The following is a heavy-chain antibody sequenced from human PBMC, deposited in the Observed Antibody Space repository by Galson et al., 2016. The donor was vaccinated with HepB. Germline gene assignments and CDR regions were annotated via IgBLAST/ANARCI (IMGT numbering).Heavy chain of an antibody. CDR2: ISWNGRDI. Sequence: SLRLSCAASGFTFDDYGMSWVRQAPGKGLEWVSSISWNGRDIDYAGSVKGRFTVSRDNAENSLHLQMNSLKTEDTALYYCAKDRGNLNYFQLYGMDVWGQGTTVTVSS. D-gene: IGHD3-10*01. J-gene: IGHJ6*02. CDR3: AKDRGNLNYFQLYGMDV. V-gene: IGHV3-9*01. CDR1: GFTFDDYG.